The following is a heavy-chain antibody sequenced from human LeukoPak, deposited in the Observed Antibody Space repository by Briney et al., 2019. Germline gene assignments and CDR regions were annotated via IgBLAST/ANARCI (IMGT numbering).Heavy chain of an antibody. J-gene: IGHJ4*02. CDR3: ARGRSSFFDY. Sequence: SETLSLTCTVSGGSVSSGSYYWSWIRQPPGKGLEWIGYIYYSGSTNYNPSLKSRVTISVDTSKNQFSLKLSSATAADTAVYYCARGRSSFFDYWGQGTLVTVSS. CDR1: GGSVSSGSYY. CDR2: IYYSGST. D-gene: IGHD6-19*01. V-gene: IGHV4-61*01.